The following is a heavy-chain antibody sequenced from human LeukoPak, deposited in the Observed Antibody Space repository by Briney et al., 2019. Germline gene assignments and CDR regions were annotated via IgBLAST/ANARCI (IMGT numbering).Heavy chain of an antibody. Sequence: SQTLSLTCTVSGGSISSGNYYWSWIRQPAGKGLEWIGRIYSSGSTNYNPSFKSRVTISVDTSKNQFSLKLRSVTAADTAVYYCARDLREAHYYYGMDVWGQGTTVTVSS. CDR1: GGSISSGNYY. J-gene: IGHJ6*02. V-gene: IGHV4-61*02. CDR3: ARDLREAHYYYGMDV. CDR2: IYSSGST.